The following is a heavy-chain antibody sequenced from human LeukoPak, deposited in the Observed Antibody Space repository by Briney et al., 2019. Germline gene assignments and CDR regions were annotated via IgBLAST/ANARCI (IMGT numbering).Heavy chain of an antibody. V-gene: IGHV4-39*01. J-gene: IGHJ5*02. D-gene: IGHD5-18*01. CDR2: VHHSGRT. CDR1: GGSISSSSYY. CDR3: ARQLWLRMGWFDP. Sequence: SETLSLTCTVSGGSISSSSYYWGWIRRPPGKGLEWIGSVHHSGRTYYNPSLKSRVTISVDTSKNQFSLKLSSVTAADTAVYYCARQLWLRMGWFDPWGQGTLVTVSS.